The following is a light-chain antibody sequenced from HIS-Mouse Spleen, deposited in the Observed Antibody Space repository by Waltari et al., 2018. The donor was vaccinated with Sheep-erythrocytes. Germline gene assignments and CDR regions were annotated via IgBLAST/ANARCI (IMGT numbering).Light chain of an antibody. J-gene: IGLJ1*01. Sequence: SYVLSQPPSASVAPGQTARITCGGNNIGSRSLHWYQPKPGQAPVLVVYDDSDRPSGIPERFSGSNSGNTATLTISRVEAGDEADYYCQVWDSSSDHYVFGTGTKVTVL. CDR1: NIGSRS. CDR2: DDS. CDR3: QVWDSSSDHYV. V-gene: IGLV3-21*02.